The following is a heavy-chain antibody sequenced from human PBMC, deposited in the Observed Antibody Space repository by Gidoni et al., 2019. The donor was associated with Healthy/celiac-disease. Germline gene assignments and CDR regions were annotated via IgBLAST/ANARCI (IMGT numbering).Heavy chain of an antibody. CDR1: GFTFGDYA. Sequence: EVQLVESGGGLVQPGRSLRLSCTASGFTFGDYAMSWFRQAPGKGLEWVGFIRSKAYGGTTEYAASVKGRFTISRDDSKSIAYLQMNSLKTEDTAVYYCTRVGGYYYDSSGYYTVDAFDIWGQGTMVTVSS. J-gene: IGHJ3*02. CDR3: TRVGGYYYDSSGYYTVDAFDI. D-gene: IGHD3-22*01. CDR2: IRSKAYGGTT. V-gene: IGHV3-49*03.